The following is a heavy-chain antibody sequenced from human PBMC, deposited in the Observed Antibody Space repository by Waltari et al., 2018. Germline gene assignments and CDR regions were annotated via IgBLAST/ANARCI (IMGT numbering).Heavy chain of an antibody. J-gene: IGHJ4*02. D-gene: IGHD3-10*01. V-gene: IGHV3-9*01. CDR2: MRWNSGSI. Sequence: EVQLVESGGGLVQSGRCLRLSCAASGFTFAAYVMHSVRPAPGEGLGWGSGMRWNSGSIGYADSVEGRFTIARDNAKNALYLQMNSLRAEDTAVYYCAKGPRRFGELKDYFDYWGQGTLVTVSS. CDR3: AKGPRRFGELKDYFDY. CDR1: GFTFAAYV.